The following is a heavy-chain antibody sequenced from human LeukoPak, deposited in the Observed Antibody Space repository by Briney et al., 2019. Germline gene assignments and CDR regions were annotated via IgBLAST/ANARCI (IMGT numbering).Heavy chain of an antibody. Sequence: SETLSLTCTVSGDSISSSNSYWGWIRQPPGKGLEWIGSIYYSGNTYYNASLKSRVTISVDTSKNQFSLKLTSVTAADTAVYYCARVRQQPYFDYWGQGTLVTVSS. J-gene: IGHJ4*02. D-gene: IGHD6-13*01. CDR1: GDSISSSNSY. CDR2: IYYSGNT. CDR3: ARVRQQPYFDY. V-gene: IGHV4-39*01.